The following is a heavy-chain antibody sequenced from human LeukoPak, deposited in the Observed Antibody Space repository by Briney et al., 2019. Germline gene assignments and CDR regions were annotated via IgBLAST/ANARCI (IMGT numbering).Heavy chain of an antibody. CDR1: GFNFDNYA. D-gene: IGHD5-24*01. CDR2: ISWNSNNI. Sequence: PGGSLRLSCAASGFNFDNYAMHWVRQAPGKGLEWVSGISWNSNNIGYADSVKGRFTISRDNAKNSLYLQMNSLRAEDTALYYCAKDGRDYYYYGMDVWGQGTTVIVSS. CDR3: AKDGRDYYYYGMDV. V-gene: IGHV3-9*01. J-gene: IGHJ6*02.